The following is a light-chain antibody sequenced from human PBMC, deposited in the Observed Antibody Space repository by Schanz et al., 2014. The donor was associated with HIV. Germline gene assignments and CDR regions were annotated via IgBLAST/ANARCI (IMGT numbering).Light chain of an antibody. CDR1: HSVSSNF. Sequence: DIVLTQSPDTLSVPPGERATLSCRASHSVSSNFLAWYQQKPGQAPRLLIYRSSRRATGIPDRFSGSGSGTDFTLTISRLEPEDFAVYYCQQYGSSPWTFGQGTKVEIK. CDR3: QQYGSSPWT. CDR2: RSS. J-gene: IGKJ1*01. V-gene: IGKV3-20*01.